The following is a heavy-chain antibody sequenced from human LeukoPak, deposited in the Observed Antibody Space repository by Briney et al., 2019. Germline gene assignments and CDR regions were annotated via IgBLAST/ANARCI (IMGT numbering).Heavy chain of an antibody. J-gene: IGHJ6*03. CDR3: ARDRHPHYYYMDV. CDR1: GGSISSYY. V-gene: IGHV4-59*12. CDR2: IYYSGST. Sequence: PSETLSLTCTVSGGSISSYYWSWIRQPPGKGLEWIGYIYYSGSTNYNPSLKSRVTISVDTSKNQFSLKLSSVTAADTAVYYCARDRHPHYYYMDVWGKGTTVTVSS.